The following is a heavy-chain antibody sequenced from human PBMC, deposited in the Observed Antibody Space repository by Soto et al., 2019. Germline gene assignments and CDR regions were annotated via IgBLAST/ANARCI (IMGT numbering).Heavy chain of an antibody. CDR1: GFSFDEYA. V-gene: IGHV3-9*01. J-gene: IGHJ4*02. CDR2: ISWNSGTI. CDR3: ARDVWSRASGPPDS. D-gene: IGHD3-10*01. Sequence: GGSLRLSCAASGFSFDEYAMRCVRQAPGKGLEWVTGISWNSGTIGYADSVKGRFTISRDNAKNSLYLQMNSLRAEDTALYYCARDVWSRASGPPDSWGQGTLVTVSS.